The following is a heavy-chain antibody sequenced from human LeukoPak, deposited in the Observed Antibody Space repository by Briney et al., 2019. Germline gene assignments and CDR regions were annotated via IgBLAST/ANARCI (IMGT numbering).Heavy chain of an antibody. CDR1: GFTFSAYW. CDR3: ARDDRNSYYDY. D-gene: IGHD2-21*01. V-gene: IGHV3-7*01. CDR2: IRDDGSDS. Sequence: PGGSLRLSCVGSGFTFSAYWMTWVRQAPGKGLEWVANIRDDGSDSYYVGSEKGRFTISRDNAKNSLYLQMNSLRAEDTAVYYCARDDRNSYYDYWGQGTLVTVSS. J-gene: IGHJ4*02.